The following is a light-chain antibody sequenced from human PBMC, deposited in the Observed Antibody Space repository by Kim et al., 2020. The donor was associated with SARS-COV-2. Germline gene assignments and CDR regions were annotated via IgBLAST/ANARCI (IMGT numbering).Light chain of an antibody. CDR2: GKN. CDR1: SLRSYY. Sequence: SSELTQDPAVSVALGQTVRITCQGDSLRSYYASWYKQKPGQAPVLVIYGKNNRPSGIPDRFSGSSSGNTASLTITGAQAEDEADYYCNSRDSSGNHPVF. CDR3: NSRDSSGNHPV. V-gene: IGLV3-19*01. J-gene: IGLJ2*01.